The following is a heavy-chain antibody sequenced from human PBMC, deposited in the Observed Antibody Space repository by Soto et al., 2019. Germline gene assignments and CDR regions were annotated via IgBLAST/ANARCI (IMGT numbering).Heavy chain of an antibody. Sequence: QLQLQESGPGLVKPSETLSLTCTVSGGSISSSSYYWGWIRQPPGKGLEWIGSIYYSGSTYYNPSLKSRVTISVDTSKNQFSLKLSSVTAADTAVYYCARLGGWPSGVDPWGQGTLVTVSS. V-gene: IGHV4-39*01. CDR3: ARLGGWPSGVDP. D-gene: IGHD3-16*01. CDR2: IYYSGST. CDR1: GGSISSSSYY. J-gene: IGHJ5*02.